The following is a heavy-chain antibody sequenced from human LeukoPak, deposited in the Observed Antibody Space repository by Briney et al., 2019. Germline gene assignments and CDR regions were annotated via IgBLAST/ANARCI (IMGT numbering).Heavy chain of an antibody. Sequence: ASVKVSCKASGYTFTSYGISWVRQAPGQGLEWMGWISAYNGNTNYAQKLQGRVTMTTDTSTSTAYMELRSLRSDDTAVYYCARDLPTYYYDSSGYYYPHAAFDIWGQGTMVTVSS. CDR1: GYTFTSYG. D-gene: IGHD3-22*01. J-gene: IGHJ3*02. CDR2: ISAYNGNT. V-gene: IGHV1-18*01. CDR3: ARDLPTYYYDSSGYYYPHAAFDI.